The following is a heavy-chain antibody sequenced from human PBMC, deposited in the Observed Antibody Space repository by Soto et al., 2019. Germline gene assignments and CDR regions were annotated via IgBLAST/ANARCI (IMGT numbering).Heavy chain of an antibody. Sequence: SVKVSCKASGGTFSSYAISWVRQAPGQGLEWMGGIIPIFGTANYAQKFQGRVTITADKSTSTAYMELSSLRSEDTAVYYCAANRMGATPYYYYGMDVWGQGTAVTVSS. D-gene: IGHD1-26*01. CDR1: GGTFSSYA. V-gene: IGHV1-69*06. J-gene: IGHJ6*02. CDR3: AANRMGATPYYYYGMDV. CDR2: IIPIFGTA.